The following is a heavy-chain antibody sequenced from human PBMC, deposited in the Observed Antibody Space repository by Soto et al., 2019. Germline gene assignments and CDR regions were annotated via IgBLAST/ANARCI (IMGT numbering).Heavy chain of an antibody. Sequence: QLQLQESGSGLVKPSQTLSLTCTISGDSITSGMYSWSWLRQAPGKGLEWSGHIHVTGYTSFNPPLKHRASMSVATSRHQFSLDLNSATVAATAVYCCARGGALRPKGHVPLAFWGPGTLVTVSS. V-gene: IGHV4-30-2*01. J-gene: IGHJ4*02. CDR3: ARGGALRPKGHVPLAF. CDR2: IHVTGYT. CDR1: GDSITSGMYS. D-gene: IGHD3-16*01.